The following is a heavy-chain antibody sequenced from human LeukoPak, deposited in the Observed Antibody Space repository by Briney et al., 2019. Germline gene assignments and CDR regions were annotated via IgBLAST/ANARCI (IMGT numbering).Heavy chain of an antibody. V-gene: IGHV3-43D*03. J-gene: IGHJ6*02. CDR2: ISWDGGST. CDR1: GFTFDDYA. Sequence: PGGSLRLSCAASGFTFDDYAMPWVRQAPGKGLEWVSLISWDGGSTYYADSVKGRFTISRDNSKNSLYLQMNSLRAEDTALYYCAKDFQMGPNYYYYYGMDVWGQGTTVTVSS. CDR3: AKDFQMGPNYYYYYGMDV. D-gene: IGHD1-26*01.